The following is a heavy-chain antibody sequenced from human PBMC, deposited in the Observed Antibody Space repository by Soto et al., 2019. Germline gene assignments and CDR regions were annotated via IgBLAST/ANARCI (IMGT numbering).Heavy chain of an antibody. D-gene: IGHD1-26*01. CDR2: IYWDGDQ. CDR3: THTGQRWAFDY. J-gene: IGHJ4*02. V-gene: IGHV2-5*02. Sequence: QITLKESDPTLVNPTQTLTLTCTFSGFSLTTSGVGVGWIRQPPGKALEWLALIYWDGDQRYSPSLKSRLTIAKDTSKNQVVLTMTNMDPVDTATYYCTHTGQRWAFDYWGQGTLVTVSS. CDR1: GFSLTTSGVG.